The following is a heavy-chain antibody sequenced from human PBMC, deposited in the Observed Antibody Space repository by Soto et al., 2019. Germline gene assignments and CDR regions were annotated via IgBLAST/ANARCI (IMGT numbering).Heavy chain of an antibody. CDR3: ARPKGGYCRGVAV. Sequence: QLQLQESGPGLVKPSETLSLTCTVSGGSISSNSYYWAWIRQPPGKGLEWIGNIYYSGTTYYNPSLTVRVPITGDTSKNQCSLQLRAVTGADTAVYYCARPKGGYCRGVAVWGQGTTVTVSS. D-gene: IGHD2-8*02. CDR1: GGSISSNSYY. CDR2: IYYSGTT. J-gene: IGHJ6*02. V-gene: IGHV4-39*01.